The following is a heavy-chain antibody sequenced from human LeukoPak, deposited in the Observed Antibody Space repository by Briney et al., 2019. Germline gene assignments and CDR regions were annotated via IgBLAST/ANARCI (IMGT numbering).Heavy chain of an antibody. J-gene: IGHJ4*02. CDR1: GYTFTGYY. V-gene: IGHV1-2*02. D-gene: IGHD1-26*01. CDR3: ARDWEPAGVPDHY. CDR2: INPNSGGT. Sequence: ASVKVSCKASGYTFTGYYMHWVRQAPGQGVEWMGWINPNSGGTNYAQKFQGRVTMTRDTSISTAYMELSRLRSDDTAVYYCARDWEPAGVPDHYWGQGTLVTVSS.